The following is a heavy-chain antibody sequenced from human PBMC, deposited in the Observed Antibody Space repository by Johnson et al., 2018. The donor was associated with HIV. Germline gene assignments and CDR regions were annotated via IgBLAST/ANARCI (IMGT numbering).Heavy chain of an antibody. D-gene: IGHD2-15*01. J-gene: IGHJ3*02. Sequence: QLVESGGGLVQPGRSLRLSCAASGFTFDDYAMHWVRQAPGKGLEWVSGISWNSGSIGYADSVKGRFTISRDNAKNSLYLQMNSLRAEDTALYYCARETRGGGGAFDIWGQGTRVTVSS. CDR2: ISWNSGSI. V-gene: IGHV3-9*01. CDR1: GFTFDDYA. CDR3: ARETRGGGGAFDI.